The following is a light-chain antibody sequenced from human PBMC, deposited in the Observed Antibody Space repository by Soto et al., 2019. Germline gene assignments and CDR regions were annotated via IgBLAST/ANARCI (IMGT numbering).Light chain of an antibody. CDR2: GAS. CDR1: QSVSSN. V-gene: IGKV3-15*01. J-gene: IGKJ1*01. Sequence: EIVMTQSPATLSVSPGERATLSCRASQSVSSNLAWYQQKPGQAPRLLIYGASTRATGIPARFSGSGSGKEFTLTISSLQPEDFAVYYCQQYNNWPPAWTFGQGTKVEIK. CDR3: QQYNNWPPAWT.